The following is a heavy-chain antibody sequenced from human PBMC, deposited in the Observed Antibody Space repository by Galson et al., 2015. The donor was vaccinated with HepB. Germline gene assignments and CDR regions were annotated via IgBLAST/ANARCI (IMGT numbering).Heavy chain of an antibody. CDR1: GFTFSDHY. CDR2: SRNKVRSYTT. V-gene: IGHV3-72*01. D-gene: IGHD3-9*01. Sequence: ESGGGVVQPGRSLRLSCAGSGFTFSDHYMEWVRQAPGRGLEWVGRSRNKVRSYTTAYAASVKGRFTISRDDSKNSLHLQLNSLKTEDTAVYYCVRTYYDILTGPIDFQNWGQGTLVTVSS. J-gene: IGHJ1*01. CDR3: VRTYYDILTGPIDFQN.